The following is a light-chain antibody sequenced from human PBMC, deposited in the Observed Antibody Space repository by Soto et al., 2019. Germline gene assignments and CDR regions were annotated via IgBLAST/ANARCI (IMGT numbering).Light chain of an antibody. CDR3: RSYTSSGTLEV. Sequence: QSVLTQPASVSGSPGQSITISCTGTSSDVAGYNYVSWYQQHPGTAPKLMIYDVSNRPSGVSHRFSGSKSGNTASLTISGLQAEDEADYYCRSYTSSGTLEVLGTGTKLTVL. CDR1: SSDVAGYNY. CDR2: DVS. J-gene: IGLJ1*01. V-gene: IGLV2-14*01.